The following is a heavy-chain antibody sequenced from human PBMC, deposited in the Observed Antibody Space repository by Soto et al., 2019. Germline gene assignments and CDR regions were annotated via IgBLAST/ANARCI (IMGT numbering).Heavy chain of an antibody. V-gene: IGHV3-23*01. CDR1: GFTFSSYA. J-gene: IGHJ4*02. Sequence: GGSLRLSCAASGFTFSSYAMSWVRQAPGKGLEWVSAISGSGGSTYYADSVKGRFTISRDNSKNTLYLQMNSLRAEDTAVYYCAKAPSYLEWLRFDYFDYWGQGTLVTVSS. CDR2: ISGSGGST. D-gene: IGHD3-3*01. CDR3: AKAPSYLEWLRFDYFDY.